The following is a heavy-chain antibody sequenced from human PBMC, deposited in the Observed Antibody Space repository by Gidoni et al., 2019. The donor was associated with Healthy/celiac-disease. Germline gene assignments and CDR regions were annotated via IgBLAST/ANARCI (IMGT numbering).Heavy chain of an antibody. J-gene: IGHJ4*02. CDR1: GYTFTGYY. CDR3: AREIGSIAARARSVRGGPLGY. Sequence: QVQLVQSGAEVKKPGASVKVSCKASGYTFTGYYMHWVRQAPGQGLEWMGWINPNSGGTNYAQKFQGRVTMTRDTSISTAYMELSRLRSDDTAVYYCAREIGSIAARARSVRGGPLGYWGQGTLVTVSS. CDR2: INPNSGGT. V-gene: IGHV1-2*02. D-gene: IGHD6-6*01.